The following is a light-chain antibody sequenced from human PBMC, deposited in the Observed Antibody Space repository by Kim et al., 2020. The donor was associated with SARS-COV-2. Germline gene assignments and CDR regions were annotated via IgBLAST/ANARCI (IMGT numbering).Light chain of an antibody. CDR2: KVS. J-gene: IGKJ2*01. Sequence: DIQMTQSPSTLSASVGDRVTITCRASQSISSWLAWYQQKPGKAPELLIYKVSNLESGVPSRFSGSGSGTEFTLTISSLQPDDFATYYCQQYNSYSSTFGQGTKLEIK. CDR3: QQYNSYSST. CDR1: QSISSW. V-gene: IGKV1-5*03.